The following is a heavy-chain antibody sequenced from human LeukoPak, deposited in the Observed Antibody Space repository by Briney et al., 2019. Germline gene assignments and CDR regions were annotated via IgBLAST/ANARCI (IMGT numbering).Heavy chain of an antibody. CDR2: MNPNSGNT. CDR1: GYTFTSYG. D-gene: IGHD5-12*01. Sequence: ASVKVSCKASGYTFTSYGISWVRQATGQGLEWMGWMNPNSGNTGYAQKFQGRVTITRNTSISTAYMELSSLRSEDTAVYYCARDQSRGYGFDYWGQGTLVTVSS. CDR3: ARDQSRGYGFDY. J-gene: IGHJ4*02. V-gene: IGHV1-8*03.